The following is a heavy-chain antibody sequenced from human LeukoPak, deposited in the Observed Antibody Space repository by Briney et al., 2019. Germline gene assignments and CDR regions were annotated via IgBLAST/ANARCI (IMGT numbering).Heavy chain of an antibody. V-gene: IGHV3-48*03. CDR2: ISSSGTTI. CDR3: ARGGSCSTTICYSLNAFDI. J-gene: IGHJ3*02. Sequence: GGSLRLSCAASGFTFSSYEMNWDRQAPGKGLEWVSYISSSGTTIYYADSVKGRFTISRDNAKNSLYLQMNSLRAEDTAVYYCARGGSCSTTICYSLNAFDIWGQGTMFTVSS. CDR1: GFTFSSYE. D-gene: IGHD2-2*01.